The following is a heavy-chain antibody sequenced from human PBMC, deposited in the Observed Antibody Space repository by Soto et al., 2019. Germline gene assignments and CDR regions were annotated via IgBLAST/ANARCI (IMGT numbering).Heavy chain of an antibody. Sequence: QLQLQESGSGLVKPSQTLSLTCAVSGGSINTATHSWSWIRQPPGKGLEWIGYIYHSGSTYYNPYVTRRVHISIATSNNPSPRRLSSVPAADTAVYYCARGGVVTTPGDDYWGQGILVTVSS. CDR3: ARGGVVTTPGDDY. D-gene: IGHD4-4*01. V-gene: IGHV4-30-2*01. CDR2: IYHSGST. CDR1: GGSINTATHS. J-gene: IGHJ4*02.